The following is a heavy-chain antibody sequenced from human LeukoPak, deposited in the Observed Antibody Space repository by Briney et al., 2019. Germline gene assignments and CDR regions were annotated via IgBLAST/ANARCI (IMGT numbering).Heavy chain of an antibody. CDR2: INHSGST. J-gene: IGHJ5*02. CDR1: GGSFSGYY. CDR3: ARRGPIWFGESRRNWFDP. Sequence: PSETLSLTCAVYGGSFSGYYWSWIRQPPGRGLEWTGEINHSGSTNYNPSLKSRVTISVDTSKNQFSLKLSSVTAADTAVYYCARRGPIWFGESRRNWFDPWGQGTLVTVSS. D-gene: IGHD3-10*01. V-gene: IGHV4-34*01.